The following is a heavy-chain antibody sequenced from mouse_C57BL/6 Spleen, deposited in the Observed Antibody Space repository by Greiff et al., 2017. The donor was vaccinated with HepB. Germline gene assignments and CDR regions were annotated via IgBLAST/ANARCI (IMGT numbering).Heavy chain of an antibody. J-gene: IGHJ4*01. CDR3: ARPTLYYYAMDY. V-gene: IGHV5-17*01. CDR2: ISSGSSTI. Sequence: VQLKESGGGLVKPGGSLKLSCAASGFTFSDYGMHWVRQAPEKGLEWVAYISSGSSTIYYADTVKGRFTISRDNAKNTLFLQMTSLRSEDTAMYYCARPTLYYYAMDYWGQGTSVTVSS. CDR1: GFTFSDYG.